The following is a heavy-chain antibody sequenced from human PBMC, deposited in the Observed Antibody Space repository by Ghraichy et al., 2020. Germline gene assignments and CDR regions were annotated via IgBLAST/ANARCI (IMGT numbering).Heavy chain of an antibody. CDR3: ARESPARETMWDWDF. Sequence: SLRLSCAASGFTLSTYVMHWARQAPGKGPEWVASIWDDGNNKYYADSVKGRFTISRDSSKNVLYLGMTSLRAEDTAVYYCARESPARETMWDWDFWGQGTLVTVSS. D-gene: IGHD3-10*02. V-gene: IGHV3-33*01. J-gene: IGHJ4*02. CDR2: IWDDGNNK. CDR1: GFTLSTYV.